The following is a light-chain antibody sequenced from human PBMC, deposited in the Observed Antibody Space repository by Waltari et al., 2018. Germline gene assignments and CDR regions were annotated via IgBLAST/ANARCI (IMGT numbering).Light chain of an antibody. CDR2: EVS. J-gene: IGLJ3*02. V-gene: IGLV2-14*01. CDR3: SSFTSSTSWV. CDR1: SSDVGGYNY. Sequence: QSALTQPASVSGSPGQSITISCTGTSSDVGGYNYVSWYQHHPGKAPELMIYEVSSRPSGVSNRFSASKSGNTASLTISGLQADDEAYYYCSSFTSSTSWVFGGGTKLTVL.